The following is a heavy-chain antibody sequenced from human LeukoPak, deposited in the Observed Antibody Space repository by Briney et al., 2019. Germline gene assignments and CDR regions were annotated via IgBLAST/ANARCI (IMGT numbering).Heavy chain of an antibody. J-gene: IGHJ4*02. Sequence: ASVKVSCKASGYTFTGYYMHWVRQAPGQGLEWMGWINPNSGGTNHAQKFQGRVTMTRDTSISTAYMELSRLRSDDTAVYYCARALSWDRLGLLTVVYWGQGTLVTVSS. CDR2: INPNSGGT. D-gene: IGHD1-26*01. CDR3: ARALSWDRLGLLTVVY. CDR1: GYTFTGYY. V-gene: IGHV1-2*02.